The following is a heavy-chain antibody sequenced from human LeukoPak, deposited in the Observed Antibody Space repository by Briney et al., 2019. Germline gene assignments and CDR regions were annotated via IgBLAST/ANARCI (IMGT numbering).Heavy chain of an antibody. D-gene: IGHD5-24*01. Sequence: SETLSLTCTVSGGSISNYYWNWIRQPPGKGLEWIAYFYYSGSTKTTDYNPSLRRRITISIDTSKNQFSLKLSSVTAADTAVYYCASSLSFDGYSDYWGQGTLVTVSS. CDR3: ASSLSFDGYSDY. CDR2: FYYSGST. J-gene: IGHJ4*02. V-gene: IGHV4-59*01. CDR1: GGSISNYY.